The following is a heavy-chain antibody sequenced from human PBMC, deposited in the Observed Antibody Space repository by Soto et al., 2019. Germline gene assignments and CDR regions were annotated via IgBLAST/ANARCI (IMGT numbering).Heavy chain of an antibody. CDR3: ARVRGDLGSGSYSLGY. CDR1: SGTISIYD. J-gene: IGHJ4*02. Sequence: PSDTLSITRTASSGTISIYDCTGTRQTPGKGLEWIGYIYYSGSTNYNPSLKRRVTISVDTSKNQFSLKLSSVTAADTAVYYCARVRGDLGSGSYSLGYWGQGTLVTVSS. CDR2: IYYSGST. V-gene: IGHV4-59*07. D-gene: IGHD3-10*01.